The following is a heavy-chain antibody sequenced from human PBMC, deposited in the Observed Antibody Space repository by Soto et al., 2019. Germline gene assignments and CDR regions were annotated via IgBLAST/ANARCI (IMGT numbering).Heavy chain of an antibody. CDR3: ARSPNCSGGSCYSVETDWFDP. D-gene: IGHD2-15*01. CDR2: VIHILGIA. V-gene: IGHV1-69*02. Sequence: QVQLVQSGAEVKKPGSSVKVSCKASGGTFSSYTISWVRQAPGQGLEWMGRVIHILGIANYAQKFQGRVTITADKSTSTAYMELSSLRSEDTAVYYCARSPNCSGGSCYSVETDWFDPWGQGTLVTVSS. CDR1: GGTFSSYT. J-gene: IGHJ5*02.